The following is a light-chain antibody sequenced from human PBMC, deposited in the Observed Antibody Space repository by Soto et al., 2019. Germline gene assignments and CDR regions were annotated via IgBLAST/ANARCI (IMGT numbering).Light chain of an antibody. V-gene: IGLV4-69*01. CDR1: SGHSSYA. Sequence: QLVLTQSPSASASLGASVKLTCTLSSGHSSYAIAWHQQQPEKGPRYLMKLNSDGSHSKGDGIPDRFSGSSSGAERYLTISNLQSEDEADYYCQTWGTGDWVFGGGTKLTVL. J-gene: IGLJ3*02. CDR2: LNSDGSH. CDR3: QTWGTGDWV.